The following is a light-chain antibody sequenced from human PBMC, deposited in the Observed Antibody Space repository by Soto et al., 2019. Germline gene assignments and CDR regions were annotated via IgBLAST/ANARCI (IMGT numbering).Light chain of an antibody. CDR2: AAS. V-gene: IGKV1-9*01. J-gene: IGKJ5*01. CDR3: QQLNSYLT. Sequence: IQLTQSPSSLSASVGDRVTVTCRASQDIRNYLAWYQQKPGKAPKLLIYAASTLQSGVPSRFSGSGSGTDFTLTISSLQPEDFATYYCQQLNSYLTFGQGTRLEIK. CDR1: QDIRNY.